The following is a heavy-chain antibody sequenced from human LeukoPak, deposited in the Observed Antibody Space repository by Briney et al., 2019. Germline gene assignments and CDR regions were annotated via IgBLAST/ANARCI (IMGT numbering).Heavy chain of an antibody. CDR3: AKDGGNYGGNHRNFDY. V-gene: IGHV3-30*04. CDR2: ISYDGSNK. CDR1: GFTFSSYA. Sequence: GGSLRLSCAASGFTFSSYAMHWVRQAPGKGLEWVAVISYDGSNKYYADSVKGRFTISRDNSKNTLYLQMNSLRTEDTAVYYCAKDGGNYGGNHRNFDYWGQGTLVTVSS. D-gene: IGHD4-23*01. J-gene: IGHJ4*02.